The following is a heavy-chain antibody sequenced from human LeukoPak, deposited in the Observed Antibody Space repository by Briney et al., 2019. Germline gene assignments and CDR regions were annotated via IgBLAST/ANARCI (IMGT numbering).Heavy chain of an antibody. CDR1: GFTFSSYA. CDR2: ISDDGSNK. V-gene: IGHV3-30-3*01. CDR3: ARDRVRCYFDY. D-gene: IGHD4-17*01. Sequence: GGSLRLSCVGSGFTFSSYAKHWVRQAPGKGLEWVAVISDDGSNKYYADSVKGRFTISRDNSKNTLYLQMNSLRAEDTAVYYCARDRVRCYFDYWGQGTLVTVSS. J-gene: IGHJ4*02.